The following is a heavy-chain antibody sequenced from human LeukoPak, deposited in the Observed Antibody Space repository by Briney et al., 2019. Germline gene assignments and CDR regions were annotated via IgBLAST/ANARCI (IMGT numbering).Heavy chain of an antibody. D-gene: IGHD2-2*01. J-gene: IGHJ4*02. CDR3: ARDRDLSTSFDY. V-gene: IGHV3-30-3*01. Sequence: PGGSLRLSCAASRFTFSTYAIHWVRQAPGKGLEWVAVISYDESIKYYADSVKGRFTISRDNAKNTLYLQMNSLRAEDTAVYYCARDRDLSTSFDYWGQGTLVTVSS. CDR1: RFTFSTYA. CDR2: ISYDESIK.